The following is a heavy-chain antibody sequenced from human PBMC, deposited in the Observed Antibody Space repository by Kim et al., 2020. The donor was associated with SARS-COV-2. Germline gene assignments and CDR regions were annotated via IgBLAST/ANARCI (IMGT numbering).Heavy chain of an antibody. CDR3: VPCVTLADRSGWCTFFDH. V-gene: IGHV3-23*01. Sequence: GGSLRLSCAASGLTLRSYAMNWVRQGPGKGLEWVSSITRGGDTYYAASVKGRFTISRDNFKDTLSLQMNSLRAEDTGNYYFVPCVTLADRSGWCTFFDH. CDR2: ITRGGDT. J-gene: IGHJ4*01. CDR1: GLTLRSYA. D-gene: IGHD6-13*01.